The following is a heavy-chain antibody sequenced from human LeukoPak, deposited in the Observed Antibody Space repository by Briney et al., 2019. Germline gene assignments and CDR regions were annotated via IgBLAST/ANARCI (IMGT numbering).Heavy chain of an antibody. CDR3: AREDGYNPHFDY. Sequence: ASVKVSCKASGYTFTGYYMHWVRQAPGQGLEWTGWINPNSGGTNYAQKFQGRVTMTRDTSISTAYMELSRLRSDDTAVYYCAREDGYNPHFDYWGQGTLVTVSS. CDR2: INPNSGGT. J-gene: IGHJ4*02. V-gene: IGHV1-2*02. CDR1: GYTFTGYY. D-gene: IGHD5-24*01.